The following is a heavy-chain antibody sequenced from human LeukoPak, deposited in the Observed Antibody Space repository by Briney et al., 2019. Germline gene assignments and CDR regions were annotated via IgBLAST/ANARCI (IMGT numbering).Heavy chain of an antibody. Sequence: GGSLRLSCAVSGITLSNYGMNWVRQAPGKGLEWVAGISDTAGRTNYADSVKGRFTISRDNPKNTPYLQMNSLRAEDTAVYFCAKRGVVIRVILVGFHKQAYYFDSWGQGALVTVSS. CDR2: ISDTAGRT. CDR1: GITLSNYG. CDR3: AKRGVVIRVILVGFHKQAYYFDS. D-gene: IGHD3-22*01. J-gene: IGHJ4*02. V-gene: IGHV3-23*01.